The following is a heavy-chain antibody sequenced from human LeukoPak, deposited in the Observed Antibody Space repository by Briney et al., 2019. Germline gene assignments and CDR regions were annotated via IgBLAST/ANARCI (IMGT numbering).Heavy chain of an antibody. J-gene: IGHJ4*02. CDR2: ISPSGTDI. V-gene: IGHV3-11*04. CDR3: ARDSPYYDFWSGYSRPLDY. D-gene: IGHD3-3*01. Sequence: GGSLRLSCAVSGFTFTDTYMTWIRQAPGKGLESLSYISPSGTDIYYADSVRGRFTISRDNARNSLYLQMNSLRADDTAVYYCARDSPYYDFWSGYSRPLDYWGQGTLVTVSS. CDR1: GFTFTDTY.